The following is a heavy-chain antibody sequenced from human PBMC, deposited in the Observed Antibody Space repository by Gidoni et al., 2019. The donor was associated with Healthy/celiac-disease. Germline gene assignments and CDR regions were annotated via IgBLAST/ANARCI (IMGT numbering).Heavy chain of an antibody. CDR1: GFTFDDYA. Sequence: EVQLVESGGGLVQPGRSLRLSCAASGFTFDDYAMHWVRQAPGKGLEWVSGISWNSGSIGYADSVKGRFTISRDNAKNSLYLQMNSLRAEDTALYYCAKGDGIAARPYYFDYWGQGTLVTVSS. J-gene: IGHJ4*02. D-gene: IGHD6-6*01. V-gene: IGHV3-9*01. CDR3: AKGDGIAARPYYFDY. CDR2: ISWNSGSI.